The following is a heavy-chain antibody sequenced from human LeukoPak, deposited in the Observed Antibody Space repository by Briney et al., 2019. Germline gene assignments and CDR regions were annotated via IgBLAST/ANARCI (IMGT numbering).Heavy chain of an antibody. V-gene: IGHV3-74*01. Sequence: GGALRVSCAASGFTFSNSCLHWVRHTPGRGLVWVSRINERGSSTSYADSVKGRFTISRDNAKNTLYLQMNNLRADDTAVYYCAGGRLVATSKAVAIDYWGQGTLVTVSS. D-gene: IGHD5-12*01. CDR2: INERGSST. CDR3: AGGRLVATSKAVAIDY. CDR1: GFTFSNSC. J-gene: IGHJ4*02.